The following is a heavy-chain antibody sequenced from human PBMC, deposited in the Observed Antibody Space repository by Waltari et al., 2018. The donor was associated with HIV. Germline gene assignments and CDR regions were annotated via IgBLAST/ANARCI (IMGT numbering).Heavy chain of an antibody. CDR3: GSGSRRGHSHGIDY. D-gene: IGHD5-18*01. J-gene: IGHJ4*02. Sequence: QVQLHESGPGMVKPSETLSLTCAVSGYSISSAYYWGWIRQPPGKGLEWSGSASRSGSTYYSPSLKSRVTISLDTSKNQFSLKLNSVAAADTAVYYCGSGSRRGHSHGIDYWGQGTLVTVSS. CDR2: ASRSGST. V-gene: IGHV4-38-2*01. CDR1: GYSISSAYY.